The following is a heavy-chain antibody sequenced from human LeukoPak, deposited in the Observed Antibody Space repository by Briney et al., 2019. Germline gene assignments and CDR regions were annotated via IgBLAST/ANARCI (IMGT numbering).Heavy chain of an antibody. V-gene: IGHV3-30*02. CDR3: AKAESYYDSSGYYYGEYFQH. CDR1: GFTFSSYG. CDR2: IRYDGSYK. J-gene: IGHJ1*01. D-gene: IGHD3-22*01. Sequence: GGSLRLSCAASGFTFSSYGMHWVRQAPGKGLEWVAFIRYDGSYKYYADSVKGRFTISGDNSKNTLYLQMNSLRTEDTAVYYCAKAESYYDSSGYYYGEYFQHWGQGTLVTVSS.